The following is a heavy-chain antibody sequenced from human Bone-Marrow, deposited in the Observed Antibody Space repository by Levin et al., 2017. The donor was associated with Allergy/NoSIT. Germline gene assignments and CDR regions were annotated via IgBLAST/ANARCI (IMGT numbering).Heavy chain of an antibody. V-gene: IGHV1-69*13. CDR1: GVTFSSTA. CDR2: IIPNFGTP. CDR3: ARDPDRYMDV. Sequence: ASVKVSCKVSGVTFSSTAITWVRQAPGQGLEWMGGIIPNFGTPHYARKFQGRITLTADESTRTVYMEVSSLRSEDTAVYYCARDPDRYMDVWGQGTTVTVSS. J-gene: IGHJ6*03.